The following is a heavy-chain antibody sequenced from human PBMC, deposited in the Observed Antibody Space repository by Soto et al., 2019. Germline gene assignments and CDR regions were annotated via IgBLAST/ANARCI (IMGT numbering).Heavy chain of an antibody. J-gene: IGHJ4*02. V-gene: IGHV3-53*01. CDR1: GFTVSNNY. CDR3: ARVGNWPDF. D-gene: IGHD1-1*01. CDR2: IFSSGAT. Sequence: EVQLVESGGGLIQPGGSLRLSCAASGFTVSNNYMSWVRQAPGKGLEWVSVIFSSGATYYADSVKGRFTISSDNSENALYLHMISLRGDDTPVYYCARVGNWPDFWGQGTLVTVSS.